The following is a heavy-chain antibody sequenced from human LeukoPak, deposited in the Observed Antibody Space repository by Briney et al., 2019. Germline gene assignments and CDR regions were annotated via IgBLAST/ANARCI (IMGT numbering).Heavy chain of an antibody. V-gene: IGHV3-23*01. CDR3: AKGGDILTGYYLYWYFDL. CDR2: ISRSGSST. J-gene: IGHJ2*01. D-gene: IGHD3-9*01. CDR1: GSTFSAYA. Sequence: TGGSLRLSCAASGSTFSAYAMSWVRQAPGKGLEWVSAISRSGSSTDYADSVKGRFTISRDNSKNTLYLQMNSLRPEDTAAYYCAKGGDILTGYYLYWYFDLWGRGTLVTVSS.